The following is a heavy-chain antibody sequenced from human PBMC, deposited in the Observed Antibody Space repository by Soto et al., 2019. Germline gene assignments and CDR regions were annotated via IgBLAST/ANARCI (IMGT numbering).Heavy chain of an antibody. D-gene: IGHD3-16*01. V-gene: IGHV3-23*01. CDR2: ISNSGGGR. CDR3: TREVPLSTFYFDS. Sequence: GGSLRLSCAASGFTFSTYAMSWVRQAPGKRLEWVSGISNSGGGRYYADSVKGRFTISRENSKNTLHLEMNSMRPEDTAVFYSTREVPLSTFYFDSWGQGTLVTVSS. J-gene: IGHJ4*02. CDR1: GFTFSTYA.